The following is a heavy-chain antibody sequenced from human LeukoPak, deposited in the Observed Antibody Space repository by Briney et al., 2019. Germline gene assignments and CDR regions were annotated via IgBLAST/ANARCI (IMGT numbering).Heavy chain of an antibody. CDR1: GFTFSSYS. D-gene: IGHD1-26*01. CDR3: ARATASGSYYGGFDY. CDR2: TSSSSSYI. Sequence: GGSLRLSCAASGFTFSSYSMNWVRQAPGKGLEWVSSTSSSSSYIYYADSVKGRFTISRDNAKNSLYLQMNSLRAEDTAVYYCARATASGSYYGGFDYWGQGTLVTVSS. V-gene: IGHV3-21*01. J-gene: IGHJ4*02.